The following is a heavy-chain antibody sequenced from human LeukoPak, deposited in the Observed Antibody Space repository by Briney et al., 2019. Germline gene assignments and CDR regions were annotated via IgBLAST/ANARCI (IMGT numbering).Heavy chain of an antibody. J-gene: IGHJ3*02. CDR3: AKDRAYPNDVFDI. Sequence: GGSLRLSCAVSGFSLTTYAMSWVRQASGKGLEWVSALSGDGAAAWYADSVKGRFTISRDTSTSTLFLQMNALRDDDTALYYCAKDRAYPNDVFDIWGQGTMVTVS. V-gene: IGHV3-23*01. CDR2: LSGDGAAA. D-gene: IGHD2-21*01. CDR1: GFSLTTYA.